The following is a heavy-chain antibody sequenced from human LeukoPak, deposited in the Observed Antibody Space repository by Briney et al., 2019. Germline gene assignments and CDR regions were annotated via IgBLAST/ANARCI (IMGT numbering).Heavy chain of an antibody. CDR2: IDKKDKGYATAT. CDR3: TRDSGTYNWFDP. J-gene: IGHJ5*02. Sequence: GESRRLSCAASGFTFSGSAIHWVRQSSGRGLQWVGQIDKKDKGYATATAYAASVKGRFTISRDDSINTAYLQMTSLKTEDTALYYCTRDSGTYNWFDPWGRGTLVTVSS. D-gene: IGHD1-26*01. V-gene: IGHV3-73*01. CDR1: GFTFSGSA.